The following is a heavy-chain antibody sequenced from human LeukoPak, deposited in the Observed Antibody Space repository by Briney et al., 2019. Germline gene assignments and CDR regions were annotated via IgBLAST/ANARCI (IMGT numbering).Heavy chain of an antibody. CDR1: GGSISSGSYY. D-gene: IGHD3-10*01. CDR3: ARCGKLWFGELLSGDYYFDY. CDR2: IYTSGST. V-gene: IGHV4-61*02. J-gene: IGHJ4*02. Sequence: PSQTLSLTCTVSGGSISSGSYYWSWIRQPAGKGLEWIGRIYTSGSTNYNPSLKSRVTISVDTSKNQFSLKLSSVTAADTAVYYCARCGKLWFGELLSGDYYFDYWGQGTLVTASS.